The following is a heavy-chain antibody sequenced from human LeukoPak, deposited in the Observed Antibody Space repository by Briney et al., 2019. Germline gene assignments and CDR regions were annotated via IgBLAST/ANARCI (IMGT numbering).Heavy chain of an antibody. CDR2: INPNSGGT. CDR3: ARDGASGYLADY. Sequence: VASVKVSCKASGYTLTGYYMHWVRQAPGQGLEWMGWINPNSGGTNYAQKFQGRVTMTRDTSISTAYMGLSRLGSDDAAVYYCARDGASGYLADYWGQGTLVTVSS. V-gene: IGHV1-2*02. CDR1: GYTLTGYY. J-gene: IGHJ4*02. D-gene: IGHD3-3*01.